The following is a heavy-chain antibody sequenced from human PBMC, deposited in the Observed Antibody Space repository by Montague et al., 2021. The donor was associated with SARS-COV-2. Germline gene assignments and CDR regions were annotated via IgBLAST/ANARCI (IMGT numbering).Heavy chain of an antibody. Sequence: PALVKPTQTLTLTCAFSGFSLSSTGVGVGWLRQPPGKSLEWLTLIYWDDDKRYNSSLSSRLAITKDTSKNQAVLTLTNLNAADTATYYCAHTNATGAWPIDYWGQGTLVTVSS. V-gene: IGHV2-5*02. D-gene: IGHD1-14*01. CDR1: GFSLSSTGVG. CDR2: IYWDDDK. CDR3: AHTNATGAWPIDY. J-gene: IGHJ4*02.